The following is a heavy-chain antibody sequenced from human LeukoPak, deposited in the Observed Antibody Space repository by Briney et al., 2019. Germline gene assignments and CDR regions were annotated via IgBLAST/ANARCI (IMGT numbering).Heavy chain of an antibody. D-gene: IGHD3-10*01. CDR2: IYSDGSGT. Sequence: GASLRLSCAASGFTLSSYWMHWVRQAPGKGLVWVSRIYSDGSGTTYAESVKGRFTISRDNAKNTLFLQMNSLTAEDTAVYYCATDRGHAFDIWGQGTMVTVS. J-gene: IGHJ3*02. V-gene: IGHV3-74*01. CDR3: ATDRGHAFDI. CDR1: GFTLSSYW.